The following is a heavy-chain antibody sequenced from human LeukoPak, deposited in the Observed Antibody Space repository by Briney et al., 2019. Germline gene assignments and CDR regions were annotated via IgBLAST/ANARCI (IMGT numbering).Heavy chain of an antibody. J-gene: IGHJ3*02. D-gene: IGHD3-22*01. CDR2: ISAYNGNT. CDR3: ASGGGDDTSGYYDAFDI. V-gene: IGHV1-18*01. CDR1: GYSFTNYG. Sequence: GASVKVSCKASGYSFTNYGISWVRQAPGQGLEWMGWISAYNGNTNYAPRLQGRVTMTTHTSTRTAYMELRSLRSDDTAVYFCASGGGDDTSGYYDAFDIWGQGTMVTVSS.